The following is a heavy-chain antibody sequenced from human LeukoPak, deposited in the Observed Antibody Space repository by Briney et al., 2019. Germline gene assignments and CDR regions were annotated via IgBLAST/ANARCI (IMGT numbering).Heavy chain of an antibody. Sequence: GGSLRLSCAASGFTFSNYAMNWVRQAPGKGLEWVSAISGGGGTTYYTDSVKGRFTISRDNSKNTLYLQMNSLRAEDTAVYYCAKVAARIAAAGGFDYWGQGTLVTVSS. D-gene: IGHD6-13*01. CDR1: GFTFSNYA. CDR2: ISGGGGTT. J-gene: IGHJ4*02. V-gene: IGHV3-23*01. CDR3: AKVAARIAAAGGFDY.